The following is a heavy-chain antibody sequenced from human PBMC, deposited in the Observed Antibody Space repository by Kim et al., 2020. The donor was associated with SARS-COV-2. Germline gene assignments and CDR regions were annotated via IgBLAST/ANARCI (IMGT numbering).Heavy chain of an antibody. CDR3: ARDQPRNPRHRRYYFDY. V-gene: IGHV1-69*13. CDR1: GGTFSSYA. D-gene: IGHD2-2*01. CDR2: IIPIFGTA. Sequence: SVKVSCKASGGTFSSYAISWVRQAPGQGLEWMGGIIPIFGTANYAQKFQGRVTITADESTSTAYMELSSLRSEDTAVYYCARDQPRNPRHRRYYFDYWGQGTLVTVSS. J-gene: IGHJ4*02.